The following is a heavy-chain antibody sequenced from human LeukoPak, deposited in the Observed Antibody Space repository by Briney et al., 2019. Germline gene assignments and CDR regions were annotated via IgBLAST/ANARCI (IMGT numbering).Heavy chain of an antibody. CDR1: GFTFSSYA. V-gene: IGHV3-23*01. D-gene: IGHD6-13*01. CDR3: AKDGSSWYFLAEYFQH. Sequence: GRSLRLSCAASGFTFSSYAMSWVRQAPGKGLEWVSAISGSGGSTYYADSVKGRFTISRDNSKNTLYLQMNSLRAEDTAVYYCAKDGSSWYFLAEYFQHWGQGTLVTVSS. CDR2: ISGSGGST. J-gene: IGHJ1*01.